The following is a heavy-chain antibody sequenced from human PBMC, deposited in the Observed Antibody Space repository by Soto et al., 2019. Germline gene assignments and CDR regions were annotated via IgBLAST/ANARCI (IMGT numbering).Heavy chain of an antibody. V-gene: IGHV1-2*02. CDR1: GYSFTGYY. CDR2: INPGSGGT. CDR3: ARDPSGDYESPNTCHX. J-gene: IGHJ4*02. Sequence: ASVKVSCKASGYSFTGYYIHWVRQAPGQGLEWVGRINPGSGGTNYAQNFQGSVAMTRDASISAAYMEVSRLRSDDTAVYYCARDPSGDYESPNTCHXWGQGPLVTASX. D-gene: IGHD4-17*01.